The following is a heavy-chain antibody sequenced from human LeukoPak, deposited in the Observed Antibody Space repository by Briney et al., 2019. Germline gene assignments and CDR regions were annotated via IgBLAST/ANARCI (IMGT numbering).Heavy chain of an antibody. D-gene: IGHD2-15*01. V-gene: IGHV1-69*04. CDR2: IIPILGIA. CDR1: GGTFISYA. Sequence: SVKVSCKASGGTFISYAISWVRQAPGQGLEWMGRIIPILGIANYAQKFQGRVTITADKSTSTAYMELSSLRSEDTAVYYCAREVEDIVVVVAATRRYYYGMDVWGQGTTVTVSS. CDR3: AREVEDIVVVVAATRRYYYGMDV. J-gene: IGHJ6*02.